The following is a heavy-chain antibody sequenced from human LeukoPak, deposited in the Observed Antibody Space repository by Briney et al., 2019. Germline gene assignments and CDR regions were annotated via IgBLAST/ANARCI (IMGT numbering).Heavy chain of an antibody. D-gene: IGHD6-6*01. Sequence: SETLSLTCTVSGDSIRNYYWSWIRQPPGKGLEGIGYIYYRGNTNYNPSLKSRVIISMDTSRNPSPLTMSSVTCADTAVYFCARDSPPQYASSSAGFDYWGQGNLVTVSS. J-gene: IGHJ4*02. CDR2: IYYRGNT. V-gene: IGHV4-59*01. CDR3: ARDSPPQYASSSAGFDY. CDR1: GDSIRNYY.